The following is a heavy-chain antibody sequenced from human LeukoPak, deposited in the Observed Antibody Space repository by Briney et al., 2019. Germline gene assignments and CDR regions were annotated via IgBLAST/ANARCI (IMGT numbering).Heavy chain of an antibody. CDR3: ARRVGDGYNLFDY. J-gene: IGHJ4*02. CDR2: IYPRDSDT. Sequence: GESLKISCKGSGYSFNTYWIGWVRQMPGKGLEWMGIIYPRDSDTRYSPSFQGQVTFSADKSISTAYLQWSSLKASDTAIYYCARRVGDGYNLFDYWGQGTLVTVSS. V-gene: IGHV5-51*01. CDR1: GYSFNTYW. D-gene: IGHD5-24*01.